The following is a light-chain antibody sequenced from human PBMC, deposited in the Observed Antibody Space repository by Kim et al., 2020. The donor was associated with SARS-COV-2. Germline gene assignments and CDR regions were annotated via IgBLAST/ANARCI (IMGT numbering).Light chain of an antibody. CDR1: NIVTKN. J-gene: IGLJ7*01. V-gene: IGLV3-9*01. Sequence: SYELTQPLSVSVALGQTARITCGGNNIVTKNVHWYQQKPGQAPVLVMYRDTTRPSGIPERLSGSNSGNTATLTIRRAQARDEADYYCQVWDSSTCVFGGG. CDR3: QVWDSSTCV. CDR2: RDT.